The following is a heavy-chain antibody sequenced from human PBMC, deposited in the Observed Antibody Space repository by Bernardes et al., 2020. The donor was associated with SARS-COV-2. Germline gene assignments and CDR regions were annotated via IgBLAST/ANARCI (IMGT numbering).Heavy chain of an antibody. J-gene: IGHJ4*02. Sequence: GGSLSLSCVASGFTFSSYAMSWVRQAPGKGLEWVSVIIISGGGSTYYAASVKGRFTISRDNSKNTLYLQMNSLRVEDTAVYYCAKGSPWTYYDILTGYPTFDYWGQGTLVTVSS. CDR2: IIISGGGST. CDR1: GFTFSSYA. V-gene: IGHV3-23*01. CDR3: AKGSPWTYYDILTGYPTFDY. D-gene: IGHD3-9*01.